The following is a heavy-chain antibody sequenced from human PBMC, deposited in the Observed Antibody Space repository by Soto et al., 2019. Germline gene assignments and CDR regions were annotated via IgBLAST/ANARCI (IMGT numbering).Heavy chain of an antibody. CDR2: IVPIFGA. J-gene: IGHJ6*02. CDR1: GGACSNYG. Sequence: QVQLVQCGAEVKKPGSSVKVSCKSSGGACSNYGFSWVRQARGQGLECMGVIVPIFGAEHPQKFQGRVTITADESTNTIFMELRGLRSEDTAVYYCARGGSDYEGSGYYQGHVWGQGTTVTVSS. V-gene: IGHV1-69*12. CDR3: ARGGSDYEGSGYYQGHV. D-gene: IGHD3-22*01.